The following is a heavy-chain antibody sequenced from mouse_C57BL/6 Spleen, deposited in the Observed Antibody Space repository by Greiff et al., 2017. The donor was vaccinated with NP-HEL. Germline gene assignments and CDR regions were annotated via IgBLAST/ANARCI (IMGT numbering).Heavy chain of an antibody. D-gene: IGHD1-1*01. CDR1: GYTFTSYW. J-gene: IGHJ4*01. CDR3: ARSRDYDGSSIYAMDY. CDR2: IYPGSGST. Sequence: QVQLQQPGAELVKPGASVKMSCKASGYTFTSYWITWVKQRPGQGLEWIGDIYPGSGSTNYNEKFKSKATLTVDTSSSTAYMQLSSLTSEDSAVDYCARSRDYDGSSIYAMDYWGQGTSVTVSS. V-gene: IGHV1-55*01.